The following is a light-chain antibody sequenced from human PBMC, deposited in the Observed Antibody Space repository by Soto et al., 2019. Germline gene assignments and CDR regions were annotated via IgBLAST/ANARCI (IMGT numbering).Light chain of an antibody. CDR2: GAS. J-gene: IGKJ1*01. V-gene: IGKV3-15*01. Sequence: EIVMTQSPATLSVSPGERATLSCRASQSVSSNLAWYQQKRGQAPRLLTYGASTRASDSPARFSGSGSGTEFSLTISSLQSEDFAVYYCQQYNNWPRTFGQGTKVELK. CDR3: QQYNNWPRT. CDR1: QSVSSN.